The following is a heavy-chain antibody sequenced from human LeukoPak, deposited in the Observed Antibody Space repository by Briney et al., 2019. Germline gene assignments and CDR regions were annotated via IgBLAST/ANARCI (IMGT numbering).Heavy chain of an antibody. Sequence: GGSLRLSCAGSGFTFSDYYMSWIRQAPGKGLEWVAYISSSGSTIYYADSVKGRFTISRDNAKNSLYLQMNSLRAEDTAVYYCARAAYYYDSSGYYAHWGQGTLVTVSS. J-gene: IGHJ4*02. D-gene: IGHD3-22*01. V-gene: IGHV3-11*01. CDR3: ARAAYYYDSSGYYAH. CDR2: ISSSGSTI. CDR1: GFTFSDYY.